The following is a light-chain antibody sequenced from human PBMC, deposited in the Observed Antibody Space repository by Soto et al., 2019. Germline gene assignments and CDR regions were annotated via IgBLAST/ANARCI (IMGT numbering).Light chain of an antibody. V-gene: IGKV3-20*01. CDR3: QQFGSSPLLT. CDR2: GAS. CDR1: QSVSSIN. Sequence: EIVLTQSPGTLSLSPGERATLSCRASQSVSSINLAWYQQKPGQAPSLLIFGASNRATGIPDRFSGSGSGTDFTLTISRLEPEDFAMYYCQQFGSSPLLTFGGGTKVDIK. J-gene: IGKJ4*01.